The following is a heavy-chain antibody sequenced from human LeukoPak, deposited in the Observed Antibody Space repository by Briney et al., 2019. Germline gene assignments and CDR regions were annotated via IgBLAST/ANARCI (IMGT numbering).Heavy chain of an antibody. CDR1: GGSISTYY. V-gene: IGHV4-59*01. CDR3: ARDGGNFDVDY. Sequence: SETLSLTCTVSGGSISTYYWSWIRQPPGKGLEWIGYVYYSGSTNYNPSLKSRVTISVDTSKNQFSLKLSSVTAADTAVYYCARDGGNFDVDYWGQGTLVTVSS. D-gene: IGHD3-9*01. J-gene: IGHJ4*02. CDR2: VYYSGST.